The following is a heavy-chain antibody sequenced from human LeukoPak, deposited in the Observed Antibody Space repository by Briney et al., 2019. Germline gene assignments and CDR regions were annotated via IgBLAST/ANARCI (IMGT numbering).Heavy chain of an antibody. CDR1: GYTFTGYY. D-gene: IGHD5-12*01. CDR2: INPNSGGT. V-gene: IGHV1-2*02. J-gene: IGHJ4*02. Sequence: ASVKVSCKASGYTFTGYYMHWVRQAPGQGLEWMGWINPNSGGTKYAQKFQGRVTMTRDTSISIAYMELSRLTSDDTAVYYCAGLSGYDPYYFDYWGQGTLVAVSS. CDR3: AGLSGYDPYYFDY.